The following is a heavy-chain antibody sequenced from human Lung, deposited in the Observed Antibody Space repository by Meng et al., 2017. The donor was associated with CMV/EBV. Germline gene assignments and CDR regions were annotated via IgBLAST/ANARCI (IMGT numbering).Heavy chain of an antibody. Sequence: QGQLAQSGAEVKEPGASGKLSCKTSGYTFIDYHIHWVRQVPGQVLGWMGGISPYNGETMYARDFQGWVTMTRDTSNRTLYMEVSRLRFDDTAVYYCARAIVKNGKRQFDYWGQGTLVVASS. D-gene: IGHD1-1*01. CDR2: ISPYNGET. J-gene: IGHJ4*02. CDR3: ARAIVKNGKRQFDY. V-gene: IGHV1-2*04. CDR1: GYTFIDYH.